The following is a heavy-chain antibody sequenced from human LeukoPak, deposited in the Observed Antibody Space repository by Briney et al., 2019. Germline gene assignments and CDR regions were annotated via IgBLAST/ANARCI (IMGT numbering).Heavy chain of an antibody. D-gene: IGHD2-8*01. CDR2: IKGDESEK. J-gene: IGHJ6*02. CDR1: GFTFSNAW. V-gene: IGHV3-7*03. Sequence: GGSLRLSCATSGFTFSNAWMNWVRQAPARGLEWVANIKGDESEKSYVHSVKGRFTISRDNAKNSLYLQMNSLRAEDTAVYYCARDRWFRYCTNGVCSTGVYYYYGMDVWGQGTTVTVSS. CDR3: ARDRWFRYCTNGVCSTGVYYYYGMDV.